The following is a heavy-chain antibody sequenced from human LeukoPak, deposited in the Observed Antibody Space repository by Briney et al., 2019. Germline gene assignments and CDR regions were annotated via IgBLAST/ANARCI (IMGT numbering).Heavy chain of an antibody. CDR3: ARDSSDANVDY. J-gene: IGHJ4*02. CDR2: ISFDGSNT. CDR1: GFSYSGLTFKSHA. D-gene: IGHD1-1*01. V-gene: IGHV3-30*04. Sequence: GGSLRLSCVASGFSYSGLTFKSHAMHWVRQPPGKGLEWVAVISFDGSNTYYADSVKGRSTISRDNSRNTLYLQMTSLRADDTAMYYCARDSSDANVDYWGQGTLVAVSS.